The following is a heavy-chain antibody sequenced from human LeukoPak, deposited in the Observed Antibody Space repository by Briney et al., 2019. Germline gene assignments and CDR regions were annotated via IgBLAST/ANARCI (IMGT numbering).Heavy chain of an antibody. CDR2: INAANGNT. CDR3: AREASSGWYFDY. CDR1: GYTFNIYA. V-gene: IGHV1-3*01. J-gene: IGHJ4*02. D-gene: IGHD6-19*01. Sequence: ASVKLSCKASGYTFNIYAVHWVRQAPGQRLEWMGWINAANGNTRYSQKFQGRVTIIRDTSASTVYMELSSLRSEDTAVYYCAREASSGWYFDYWGQGTLVTVSS.